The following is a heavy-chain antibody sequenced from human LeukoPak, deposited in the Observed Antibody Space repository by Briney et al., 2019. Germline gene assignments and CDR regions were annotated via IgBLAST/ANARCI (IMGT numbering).Heavy chain of an antibody. CDR3: AKGSNWNYLYYFDY. Sequence: GGSLRLSCEVFGFTLTNYAINWVRQAPGKGLEWVSSVSSTGGTTYYADSVKGRFTISRDNSKNMLYLQMNSLRAEDTAVYYCAKGSNWNYLYYFDYWGQGTLVTVSS. CDR1: GFTLTNYA. V-gene: IGHV3-23*01. D-gene: IGHD1-7*01. CDR2: VSSTGGTT. J-gene: IGHJ4*02.